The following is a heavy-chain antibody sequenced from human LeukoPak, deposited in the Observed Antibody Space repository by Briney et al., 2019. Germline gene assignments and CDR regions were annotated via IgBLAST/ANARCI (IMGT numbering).Heavy chain of an antibody. CDR1: GYTFTGSY. CDR2: INPNSGGT. Sequence: ASVKVSCKASGYTFTGSYMHWVRQAPGQGLEWMGWINPNSGGTNYAQKFQGRVTMTRDTSISTAYMELSRLRSDDTAVYYCARDLLGRDYYYYMDVWGKGTTVTVSS. V-gene: IGHV1-2*02. CDR3: ARDLLGRDYYYYMDV. D-gene: IGHD2-2*01. J-gene: IGHJ6*03.